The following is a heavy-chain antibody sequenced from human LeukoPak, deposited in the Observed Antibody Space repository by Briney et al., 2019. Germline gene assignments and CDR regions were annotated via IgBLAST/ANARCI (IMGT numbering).Heavy chain of an antibody. CDR3: AKDADILTGYDY. D-gene: IGHD3-9*01. Sequence: GGSLRLSCAASGFTFDDYGMSWVRQAPGKGLVWVPRINSDGSSTSYADSVKGRFTISRDNAKNTLYLQMNSLRAEDTAVYYCAKDADILTGYDYWGQGTLVTVSS. CDR2: INSDGSST. J-gene: IGHJ4*02. V-gene: IGHV3-74*01. CDR1: GFTFDDYG.